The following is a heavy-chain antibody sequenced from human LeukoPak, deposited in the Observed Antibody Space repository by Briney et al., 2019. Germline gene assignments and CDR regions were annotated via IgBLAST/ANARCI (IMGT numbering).Heavy chain of an antibody. CDR3: ARDGGGGGDY. CDR2: INPSGGSP. CDR1: GYTFSNYY. Sequence: GASVKVSCKASGYTFSNYYMHWVRQAPGQGLEWMGIINPSGGSPSYAPKYQGRVTMTRDTSTSTVYLEMSSLGSEDTAVYYCARDGGGGGDYWGQGTLVTVSS. D-gene: IGHD2-15*01. J-gene: IGHJ4*02. V-gene: IGHV1-46*01.